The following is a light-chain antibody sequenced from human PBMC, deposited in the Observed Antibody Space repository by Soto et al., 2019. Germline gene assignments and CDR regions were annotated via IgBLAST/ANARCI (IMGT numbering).Light chain of an antibody. CDR3: QQYGPSPMYT. CDR2: ATS. J-gene: IGKJ2*01. Sequence: EVVLTQSPGTLSLSPGEGATLSCRASQSVSSAYLAWYQQKPGQAPRLLIYATSSRATGIPDRFSGSGSWTDFTLTITSLEPEAFAVYYFQQYGPSPMYTWGQGTKLEIK. V-gene: IGKV3-20*01. CDR1: QSVSSAY.